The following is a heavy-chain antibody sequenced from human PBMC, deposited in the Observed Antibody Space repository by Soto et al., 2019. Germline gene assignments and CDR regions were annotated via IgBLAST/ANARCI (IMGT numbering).Heavy chain of an antibody. D-gene: IGHD2-8*01. J-gene: IGHJ3*02. Sequence: QVQLVESGGGVVQPGRSLRLSCAASGFTFSSYGMHWVRQAPGKGLEWVAVISYDGSNKYYADSVKGRFTISRDNSKNTLYLQRNGVRSADTAVYYGAKVPLVMVYEDDFDIWGPGTMVTVSS. CDR2: ISYDGSNK. V-gene: IGHV3-30*18. CDR1: GFTFSSYG. CDR3: AKVPLVMVYEDDFDI.